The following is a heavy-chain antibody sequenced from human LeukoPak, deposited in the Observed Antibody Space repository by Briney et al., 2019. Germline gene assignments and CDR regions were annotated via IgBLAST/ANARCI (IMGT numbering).Heavy chain of an antibody. CDR2: ISAYNGNT. D-gene: IGHD6-13*01. CDR1: GYTFTSYG. CDR3: ARDSGTHSSSWSHNWFDP. J-gene: IGHJ5*02. Sequence: ASVKVSCKASGYTFTSYGISWVRQAPGQGLEWMGWISAYNGNTNYAQKLQGRVTMTTDTSTSTAYMELRSLRSEDTAVYYCARDSGTHSSSWSHNWFDPWGRGTLVTVSS. V-gene: IGHV1-18*01.